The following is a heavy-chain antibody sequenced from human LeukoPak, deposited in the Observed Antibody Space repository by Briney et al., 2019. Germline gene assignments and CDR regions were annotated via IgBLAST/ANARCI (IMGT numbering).Heavy chain of an antibody. J-gene: IGHJ6*02. V-gene: IGHV3-23*01. CDR2: ISGSGGST. CDR1: GFTFSSYA. D-gene: IGHD3-3*01. Sequence: PGGSLRLSCAASGFTFSSYAMSWVRQAPGKGLEWVSAISGSGGSTYYADSVKGRFTISRDNSKNTLYLQMNSLRAEDTAVYYCAKEGAVFGVVIIPYAMDVWGQGTTVTVSS. CDR3: AKEGAVFGVVIIPYAMDV.